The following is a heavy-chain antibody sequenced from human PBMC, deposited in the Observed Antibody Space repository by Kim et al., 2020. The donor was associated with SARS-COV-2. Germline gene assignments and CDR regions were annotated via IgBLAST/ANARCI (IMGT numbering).Heavy chain of an antibody. D-gene: IGHD3-22*01. CDR2: IDWDNDK. CDR1: GFSLTTGGMS. Sequence: SGPTLVKPTQTLTLTCTFSGFSLTTGGMSVSWIRQPPGKALEWLARIDWDNDKYYNTSLKTRLTISKGTSENQVVLTMTNMDPVDTATYYCARIQGSGYYYAFDYWGQGALVTVSS. V-gene: IGHV2-70*11. J-gene: IGHJ4*02. CDR3: ARIQGSGYYYAFDY.